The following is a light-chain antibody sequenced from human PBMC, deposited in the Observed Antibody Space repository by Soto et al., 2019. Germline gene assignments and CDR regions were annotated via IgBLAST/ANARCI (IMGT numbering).Light chain of an antibody. V-gene: IGLV2-14*01. CDR3: NSYTTLSNRV. Sequence: QSALTQPASVSGSPGQSITISCTGNSSDIGAYNYVSWYQQHPGKAPKLLIYEVTKRPSGVSDRFSGSKSGNTASLTISGLQAEDEANYYCNSYTTLSNRVFGTGTKLTVL. CDR1: SSDIGAYNY. J-gene: IGLJ1*01. CDR2: EVT.